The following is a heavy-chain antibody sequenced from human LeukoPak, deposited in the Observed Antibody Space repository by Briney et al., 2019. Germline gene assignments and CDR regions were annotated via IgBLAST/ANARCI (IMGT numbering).Heavy chain of an antibody. Sequence: SETLSLTCTVAGGSISSDYWSLILQPPGKGLVFIVYIYYSVSTNYNPSLKSRVTISVDTFKNQFSLKLSSVTAADTAVYYCARQNHGYCSGSSCYGYFDYWGQGTLVTVFS. CDR3: ARQNHGYCSGSSCYGYFDY. V-gene: IGHV4-59*08. D-gene: IGHD2-15*01. J-gene: IGHJ4*02. CDR2: IYYSVST. CDR1: GGSISSDY.